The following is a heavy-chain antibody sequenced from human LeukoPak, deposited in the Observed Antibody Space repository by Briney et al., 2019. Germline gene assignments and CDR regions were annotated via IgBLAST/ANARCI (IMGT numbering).Heavy chain of an antibody. J-gene: IGHJ4*02. D-gene: IGHD1-26*01. V-gene: IGHV4-34*01. CDR1: GGSFSSYY. CDR3: ARGGRGAPTDY. Sequence: PSETLSLTCAVYGGSFSSYYWSWIRQPPGKGLEWIGEINHSGSTNYNPSLKSRVTISVDTSKNQFSLKLSSVTAADTAVYYCARGGRGAPTDYWGQGTLVTVSS. CDR2: INHSGST.